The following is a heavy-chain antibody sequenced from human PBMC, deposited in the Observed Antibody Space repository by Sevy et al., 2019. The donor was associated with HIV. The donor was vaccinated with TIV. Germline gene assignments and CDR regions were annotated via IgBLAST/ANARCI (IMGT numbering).Heavy chain of an antibody. Sequence: GGSLRLSCAASGFTFSSYGMNWVRQAPGKGLEWVSYISSGSSTIYYADSVKGRFTISRDNAKNSLYLQMNSLRDEDTAVYYWAGIWDYCDGKWGQGTLVTVSS. CDR3: AGIWDYCDGK. V-gene: IGHV3-48*02. D-gene: IGHD3-22*01. CDR1: GFTFSSYG. CDR2: ISSGSSTI. J-gene: IGHJ4*02.